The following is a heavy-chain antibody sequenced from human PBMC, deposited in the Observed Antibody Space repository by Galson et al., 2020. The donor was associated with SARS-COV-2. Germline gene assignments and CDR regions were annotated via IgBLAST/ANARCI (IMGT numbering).Heavy chain of an antibody. Sequence: SVKVSCKASGGTFDSYTITWVRQAPGQGPEWMGRIIPILGIANYARKFQGRLTITADKSTNTAYMELSSLRSEDTAVYYCARVLCTSTSCPYFFDYWGQGTRVTVSS. CDR1: GGTFDSYT. J-gene: IGHJ4*02. V-gene: IGHV1-69*02. CDR3: ARVLCTSTSCPYFFDY. D-gene: IGHD2-2*01. CDR2: IIPILGIA.